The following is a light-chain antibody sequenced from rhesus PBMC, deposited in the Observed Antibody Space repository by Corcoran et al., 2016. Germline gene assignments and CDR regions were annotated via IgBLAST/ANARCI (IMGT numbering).Light chain of an antibody. Sequence: DIQMTQSPSSLSASVGDTVTITCRASQSIASWLDWYQQKPGKAPKILIYKASSLQSGVPSRFSGSGSGTEFTLTINSLQPDDFATYYCLQYSSTLTFGPGTKLDIK. V-gene: IGKV1-22*01. CDR2: KAS. CDR3: LQYSSTLT. J-gene: IGKJ3*01. CDR1: QSIASW.